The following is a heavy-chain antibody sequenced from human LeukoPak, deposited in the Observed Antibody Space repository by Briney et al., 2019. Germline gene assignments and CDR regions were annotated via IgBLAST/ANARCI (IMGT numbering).Heavy chain of an antibody. D-gene: IGHD2-2*01. CDR2: IYYSGST. Sequence: SETLSLTCTVSGGSISSSSHYWGWIRQPPGKGLEWIGSIYYSGSTYYNPSLKSRVTISVDTSKNQFSLKLSSVTAADTAVYYCASSTASTGYCSSTSCYLEWGYWGQGTLVTVSS. V-gene: IGHV4-39*01. CDR3: ASSTASTGYCSSTSCYLEWGY. CDR1: GGSISSSSHY. J-gene: IGHJ4*02.